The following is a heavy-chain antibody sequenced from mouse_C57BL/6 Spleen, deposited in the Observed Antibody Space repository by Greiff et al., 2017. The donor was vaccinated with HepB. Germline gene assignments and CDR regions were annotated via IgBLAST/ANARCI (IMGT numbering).Heavy chain of an antibody. Sequence: EVKVVESGGGLVKPGGSLKLSCAASGFTFSSYAMSWVRQTPEKRLEWVATISDGGSYTYYPDNVKGRFTISRDNAKNNLYLQMSHLKSEDTAMYYCARDKGNWNYWYFDVWGTGTTVTVSS. J-gene: IGHJ1*03. D-gene: IGHD4-1*01. V-gene: IGHV5-4*01. CDR2: ISDGGSYT. CDR3: ARDKGNWNYWYFDV. CDR1: GFTFSSYA.